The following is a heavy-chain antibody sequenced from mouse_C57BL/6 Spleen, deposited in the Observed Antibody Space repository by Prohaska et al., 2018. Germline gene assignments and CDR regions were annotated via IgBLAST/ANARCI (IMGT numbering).Heavy chain of an antibody. CDR2: INPNNGGT. CDR1: GYTFTDYY. D-gene: IGHD2-5*01. V-gene: IGHV1-26*01. J-gene: IGHJ2*01. CDR3: AKGSNYVD. Sequence: LKISCKASGYTFTDYYMNWVKQSHGTSLEWIGDINPNNGGTSYNQKVKGKATLTVDKSSSTAYMELRSLTSEDSAVYYCAKGSNYVDWGQGTTLTVSS.